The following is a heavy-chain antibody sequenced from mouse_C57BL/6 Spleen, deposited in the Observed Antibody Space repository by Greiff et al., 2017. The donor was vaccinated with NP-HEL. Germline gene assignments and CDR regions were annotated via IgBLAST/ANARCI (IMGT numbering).Heavy chain of an antibody. V-gene: IGHV1-85*01. CDR3: ARSRYYYGSSYLWYFDV. CDR2: IYPRDGST. D-gene: IGHD1-1*01. Sequence: VQLQQSGPELVKPGASVKLSCKASGYTFTSYDINWVKQRPGQGLEWIGWIYPRDGSTKYNEKFKGKATLTVDTSSSTAYMELHSLTSEDSAVYFCARSRYYYGSSYLWYFDVWGTGTTVTVSS. J-gene: IGHJ1*03. CDR1: GYTFTSYD.